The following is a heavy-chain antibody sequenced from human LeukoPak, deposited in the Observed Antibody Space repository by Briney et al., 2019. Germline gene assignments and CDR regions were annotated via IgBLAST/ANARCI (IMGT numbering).Heavy chain of an antibody. Sequence: AGSLRFSCAASGFTINSYALSWVRQAPGKGLEWVSTTSFSAGSKYYEESVKCRFTISRDNSKNTLYLQMNSLRAEDTAVYYCAKAGPYHDFWSGYYLALGGDYGRDVWGQGTTVTVSS. CDR2: TSFSAGSK. J-gene: IGHJ6*02. V-gene: IGHV3-23*01. D-gene: IGHD3-3*01. CDR3: AKAGPYHDFWSGYYLALGGDYGRDV. CDR1: GFTINSYA.